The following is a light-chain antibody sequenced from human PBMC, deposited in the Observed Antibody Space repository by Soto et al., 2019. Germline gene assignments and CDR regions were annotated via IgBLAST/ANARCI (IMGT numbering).Light chain of an antibody. CDR2: GAS. V-gene: IGKV3-20*01. CDR3: QQYGSSRT. Sequence: ELVLTHSPGTLSLSPGERATLSCRASQSVSSTYLAWYQQKPGQAPRLLIYGASSRATGIPDRFSGSGSGTDFTLTISRLEPEDLAVYYCQQYGSSRTFGQGTKVDIK. J-gene: IGKJ1*01. CDR1: QSVSSTY.